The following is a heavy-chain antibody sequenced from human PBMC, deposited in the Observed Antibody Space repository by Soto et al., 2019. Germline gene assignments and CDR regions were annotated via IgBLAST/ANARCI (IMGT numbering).Heavy chain of an antibody. CDR2: MNPKSGDT. CDR3: ARGGYSVVGATAY. D-gene: IGHD1-26*01. CDR1: GYTFTDYG. J-gene: IGHJ4*02. Sequence: QVQLVQSGAEVKKPGASVKVSCKASGYTFTDYGINWVRQATGQGLEWMGWMNPKSGDTVYAQKFQGRVSMTRTTSISTAYMDLNGLKSDATAVYYCARGGYSVVGATAYWGQGTLVTVSS. V-gene: IGHV1-8*01.